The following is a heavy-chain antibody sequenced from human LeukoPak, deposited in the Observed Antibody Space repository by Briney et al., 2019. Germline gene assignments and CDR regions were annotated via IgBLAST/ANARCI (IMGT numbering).Heavy chain of an antibody. D-gene: IGHD2-21*02. CDR1: GYTFTGYY. V-gene: IGHV1-2*06. Sequence: GASVKVSCKASGYTFTGYYMHWVRQAPGQGLEWMGRINPNSGGTNYAQKFRGRVTMTRDTSISTAYMELSRLRSDDTAVYYCARSFSTRVDSPKNTGVVVTAFDYWGQGTLVTVSS. J-gene: IGHJ4*02. CDR3: ARSFSTRVDSPKNTGVVVTAFDY. CDR2: INPNSGGT.